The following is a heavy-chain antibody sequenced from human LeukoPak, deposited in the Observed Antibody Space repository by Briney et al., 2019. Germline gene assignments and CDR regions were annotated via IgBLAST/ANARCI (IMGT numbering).Heavy chain of an antibody. J-gene: IGHJ3*02. D-gene: IGHD3-22*01. V-gene: IGHV3-7*01. Sequence: GGSLRLSCAASGFTFSSYAMSWVRQAPGKGLEWVANIKQDGSEKYYVDSVKGRFTTSRDNAKNSLYLQMNSLRAEDTAVYYCARMAYYYDSRDAFDIWGQGTMVTVSS. CDR3: ARMAYYYDSRDAFDI. CDR2: IKQDGSEK. CDR1: GFTFSSYA.